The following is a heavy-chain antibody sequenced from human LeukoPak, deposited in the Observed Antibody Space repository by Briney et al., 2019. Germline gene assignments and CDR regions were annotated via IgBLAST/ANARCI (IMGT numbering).Heavy chain of an antibody. CDR1: GGSITNYY. J-gene: IGHJ4*02. D-gene: IGHD3-9*01. V-gene: IGHV4-59*12. CDR3: ARDARYDILTGSDY. CDR2: IYYTGST. Sequence: SETLSLTCTVSGGSITNYYWTWIRQPPGKGLEWVGHIYYTGSTYYNPSLKSRVTISVDTSKNQFSLKLSSVTAADTAVYYCARDARYDILTGSDYWGQGTLVTVSS.